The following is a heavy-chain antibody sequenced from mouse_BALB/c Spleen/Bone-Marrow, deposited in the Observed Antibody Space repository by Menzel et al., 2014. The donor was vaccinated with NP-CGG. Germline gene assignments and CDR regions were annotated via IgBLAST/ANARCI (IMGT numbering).Heavy chain of an antibody. CDR2: ISSGGSYT. CDR3: AREGLRRRAAMDY. CDR1: GFTFGSYA. D-gene: IGHD2-4*01. Sequence: EVKVVESGGGLVKPGGSLKLSCAASGFTFGSYAMSWVRQSPEKRLEWVAEISSGGSYTYYPDTVTGRFTISRDNAKNTLYLEMSSLRSEDTAMYYCAREGLRRRAAMDYWGQGTSVTVSS. V-gene: IGHV5-9-4*01. J-gene: IGHJ4*01.